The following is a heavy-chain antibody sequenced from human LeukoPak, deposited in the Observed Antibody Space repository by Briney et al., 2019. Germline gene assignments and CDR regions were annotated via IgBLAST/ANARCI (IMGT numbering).Heavy chain of an antibody. D-gene: IGHD2-21*02. CDR2: INPGDSDT. V-gene: IGHV5-51*01. CDR3: ARTAYCGGDCYSPNFDY. Sequence: PGESLKISCKGSGYSFTSYWIGWVRQMPGKGLEWMGIINPGDSDTRYSPSFQGQVTISADKSISTAYLQWSSLKASDTAMYYCARTAYCGGDCYSPNFDYWGQGTLVTVSS. J-gene: IGHJ4*02. CDR1: GYSFTSYW.